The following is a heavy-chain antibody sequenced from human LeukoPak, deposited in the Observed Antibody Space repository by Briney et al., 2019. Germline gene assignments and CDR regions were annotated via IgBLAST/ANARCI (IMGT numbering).Heavy chain of an antibody. Sequence: SETLSLTCAVYGGSLSGYYWSWIRQPPGKGLEWIGYIYYSGSTKYNPSLKSRVTISVDTSKNQFSLKLSSVTAADTAVYYCARESRDVETEGFDYWGQGTLVTVSS. CDR2: IYYSGST. J-gene: IGHJ4*02. CDR3: ARESRDVETEGFDY. V-gene: IGHV4-59*01. CDR1: GGSLSGYY. D-gene: IGHD5-24*01.